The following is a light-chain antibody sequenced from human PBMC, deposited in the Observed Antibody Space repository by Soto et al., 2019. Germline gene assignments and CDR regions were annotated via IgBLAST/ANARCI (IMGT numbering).Light chain of an antibody. J-gene: IGKJ1*01. Sequence: DIQMTQSPSTLSASVGDRVTITCRASQSISCWLAWYQQKPGKAPKLLIYDASSLESGVPSRFSGSGSGTEFTLTSSSLQPDDFATYYCQQYNSYPGTFGQGTKVEIK. CDR3: QQYNSYPGT. CDR2: DAS. V-gene: IGKV1-5*01. CDR1: QSISCW.